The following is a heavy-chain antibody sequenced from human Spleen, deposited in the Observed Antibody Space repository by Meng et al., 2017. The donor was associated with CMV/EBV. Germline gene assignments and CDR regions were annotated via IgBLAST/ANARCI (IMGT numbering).Heavy chain of an antibody. V-gene: IGHV3-21*01. CDR2: IDSKSSI. CDR3: ARDSPTAMVEDY. J-gene: IGHJ4*02. D-gene: IGHD5-18*01. CDR1: GFTFGRYS. Sequence: GESLKISCAASGFTFGRYSMNWVRQAPGKGLEWVSSIDSKSSIYYADSVKGRFTISRDNSKNTLYLQMNSLRAEDTAVYYCARDSPTAMVEDYWGQGTLVTVSS.